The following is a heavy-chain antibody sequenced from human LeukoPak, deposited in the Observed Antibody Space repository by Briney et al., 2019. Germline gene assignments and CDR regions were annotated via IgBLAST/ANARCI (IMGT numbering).Heavy chain of an antibody. Sequence: PSETLSHTCTVSGGSISSYFWSWIRQPPGKGLEWIGYISYSGSTNYNPSLKSRVTISVDTSKSQFSLKLSSVTAADTAVYYCARFIDEIDNWFDPWGQGTLVTVSS. D-gene: IGHD3-16*02. J-gene: IGHJ5*02. V-gene: IGHV4-59*01. CDR1: GGSISSYF. CDR3: ARFIDEIDNWFDP. CDR2: ISYSGST.